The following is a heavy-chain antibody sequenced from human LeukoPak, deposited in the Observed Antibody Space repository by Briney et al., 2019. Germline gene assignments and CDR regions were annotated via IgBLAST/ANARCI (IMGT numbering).Heavy chain of an antibody. J-gene: IGHJ4*02. CDR1: GFTFSSYS. CDR2: ITRSSIYI. D-gene: IGHD3-22*01. CDR3: ARARYDSSGYYPLGDY. Sequence: GGSLRLSCAASGFTFSSYSMNWVRQAPGKGLEWVSSITRSSIYIYYADSVKGRFTISRDNAKNSLFLQMNSLRAEDTAVYFCARARYDSSGYYPLGDYWGQGTLVTVSS. V-gene: IGHV3-21*01.